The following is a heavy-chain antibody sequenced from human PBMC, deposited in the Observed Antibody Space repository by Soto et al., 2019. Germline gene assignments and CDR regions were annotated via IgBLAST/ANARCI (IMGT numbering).Heavy chain of an antibody. V-gene: IGHV3-30-3*01. CDR2: ISYDGSNK. CDR1: GFTFSSYA. Sequence: GGSLRLSCAASGFTFSSYAMHWVRQAPGKGLEWVAVISYDGSNKYYADSVKGRFTISRDNSKNTLYLQMNSLRAEDTAVYYCARGQGGTYYYYGMDVWGQGTTVTVSS. J-gene: IGHJ6*02. CDR3: ARGQGGTYYYYGMDV. D-gene: IGHD3-16*01.